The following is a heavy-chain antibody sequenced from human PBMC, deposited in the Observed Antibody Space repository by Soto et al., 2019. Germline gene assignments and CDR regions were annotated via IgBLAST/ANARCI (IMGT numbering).Heavy chain of an antibody. Sequence: SETLSLTCAVSGVSISSGAYSWSWIRQPPGKGLEWIGYISHYGFTYFNPSLKSRVSISVDKSKNQVSLKLSSVTAADTAVYYCAKDRGTRRGAFDVWGQGTMVTVSS. D-gene: IGHD3-10*01. CDR3: AKDRGTRRGAFDV. CDR1: GVSISSGAYS. J-gene: IGHJ3*01. V-gene: IGHV4-30-2*01. CDR2: ISHYGFT.